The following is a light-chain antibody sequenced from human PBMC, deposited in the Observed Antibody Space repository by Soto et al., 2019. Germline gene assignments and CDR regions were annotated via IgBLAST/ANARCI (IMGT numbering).Light chain of an antibody. Sequence: IELTKSPSSLSSSLGDRGTITCPASQSISSYLNWSQQKPGKAPKLLSYAASSLQSGVPSRFSGSGSGTDFTLTISSLKPEDFETYYCQQSYSTPRTFGQGTKVDIK. CDR2: AAS. V-gene: IGKV1-39*01. CDR1: QSISSY. CDR3: QQSYSTPRT. J-gene: IGKJ1*01.